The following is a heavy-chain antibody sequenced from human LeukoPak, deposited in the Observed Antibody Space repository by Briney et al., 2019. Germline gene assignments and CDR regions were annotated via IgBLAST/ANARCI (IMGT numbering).Heavy chain of an antibody. CDR1: GGSLSGYY. D-gene: IGHD1-26*01. CDR3: ASSKKWELLIGYFQH. Sequence: SETLSLTCAVYGGSLSGYYWSWIRQPPGKGLEWIGEINHSGSTNYNPSLKSRVAISVDTSKNQFSLKLSSVTAADTAVYYCASSKKWELLIGYFQHWGRGTLVTVSS. J-gene: IGHJ1*01. CDR2: INHSGST. V-gene: IGHV4-34*01.